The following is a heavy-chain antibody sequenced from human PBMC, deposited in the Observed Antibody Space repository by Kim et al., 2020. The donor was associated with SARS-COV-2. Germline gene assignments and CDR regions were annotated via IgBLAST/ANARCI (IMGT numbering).Heavy chain of an antibody. J-gene: IGHJ4*02. Sequence: QKNQSEVTISGDESAGTAYMELSSLRSEDTAVYYCARDAGEYSYGRNFDYWGQGTLVTVSS. V-gene: IGHV1-69*01. CDR3: ARDAGEYSYGRNFDY. D-gene: IGHD5-18*01.